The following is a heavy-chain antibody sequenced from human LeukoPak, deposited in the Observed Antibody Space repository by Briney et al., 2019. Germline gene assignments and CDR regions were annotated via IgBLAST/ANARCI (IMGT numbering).Heavy chain of an antibody. J-gene: IGHJ5*02. D-gene: IGHD3-10*01. V-gene: IGHV3-74*01. CDR1: GFTFRSYW. Sequence: GWSLTLSCAASGFTFRSYWMHWVRQAPGKGLVWVSRINSDGSSTSYADSVKGRFTISRDNAKNTLYLQMNSLRAEDTAVYYCARRRGRFGELWARTNWFDPWGQGTLVTVSS. CDR2: INSDGSST. CDR3: ARRRGRFGELWARTNWFDP.